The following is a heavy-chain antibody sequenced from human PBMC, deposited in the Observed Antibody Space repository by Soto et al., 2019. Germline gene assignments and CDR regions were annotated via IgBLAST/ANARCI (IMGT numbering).Heavy chain of an antibody. CDR1: GESFSGYI. Sequence: LSLTCAVYGESFSGYIWTWIRQTPGKGLEWVGFIRSKAYGGTTVYAASVKGRFTISRDDSKSIAYLQMNSLKTEDTAVYYCTTNYYDTSGYDNWFDPWGQGTLVTVSS. CDR3: TTNYYDTSGYDNWFDP. D-gene: IGHD3-22*01. CDR2: IRSKAYGGTT. J-gene: IGHJ5*02. V-gene: IGHV3-49*03.